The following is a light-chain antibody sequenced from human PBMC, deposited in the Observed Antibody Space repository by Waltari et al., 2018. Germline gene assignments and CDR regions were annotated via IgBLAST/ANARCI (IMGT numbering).Light chain of an antibody. J-gene: IGKJ5*01. Sequence: SASVGDRVTISCRASRGISSYLAWYQQKPGKAPRLLIYAGSTLHSGVPSRFSGSGSGTEFTLTISSLQPEDFATYYCQEVNSYPSITFGQGTRLE. CDR3: QEVNSYPSIT. V-gene: IGKV1-9*01. CDR1: RGISSY. CDR2: AGS.